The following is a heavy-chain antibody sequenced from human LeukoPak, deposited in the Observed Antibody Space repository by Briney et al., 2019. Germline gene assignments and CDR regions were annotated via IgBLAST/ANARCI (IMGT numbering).Heavy chain of an antibody. J-gene: IGHJ4*02. D-gene: IGHD3-9*01. CDR1: GGSISSSSYY. CDR3: ARHYYDILAYDY. CDR2: IYYSGST. Sequence: PSETLSLTCTVSGGSISSSSYYWGWIRQPPGKGLEWIGSIYYSGSTYYNPSLKSRVTISVDTSKNQFSLKLSSVTAADTAVYYCARHYYDILAYDYWGQGTLVTVSS. V-gene: IGHV4-39*01.